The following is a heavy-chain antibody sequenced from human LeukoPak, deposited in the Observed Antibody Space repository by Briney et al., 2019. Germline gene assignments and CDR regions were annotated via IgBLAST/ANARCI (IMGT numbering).Heavy chain of an antibody. Sequence: ASVKVSCKASGYTFTSYGISWVRQAPGQGLEWMGWISAYNGNTNYAQKFQGRVTMTEDTSTDTAYMELSSLRSEDTAVYYCATTDCSGGSCYGPLYGMDVWGQGTTVTVSS. J-gene: IGHJ6*02. CDR1: GYTFTSYG. CDR2: ISAYNGNT. V-gene: IGHV1-18*01. CDR3: ATTDCSGGSCYGPLYGMDV. D-gene: IGHD2-15*01.